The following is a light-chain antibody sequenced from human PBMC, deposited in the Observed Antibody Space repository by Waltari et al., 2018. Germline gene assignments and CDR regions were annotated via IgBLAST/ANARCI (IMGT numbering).Light chain of an antibody. J-gene: IGLJ1*01. V-gene: IGLV2-14*01. CDR2: DVS. Sequence: QSALTQPASVSGSPGQSIPLSCTGTSSDVVGYHYVSWYQQHPGKAPKLMIYDVSKRPSGVSNRFSGSKSGNTASLTISGLQAEDEADYYCSSYTSSSFYVFGTGTKVTVL. CDR1: SSDVVGYHY. CDR3: SSYTSSSFYV.